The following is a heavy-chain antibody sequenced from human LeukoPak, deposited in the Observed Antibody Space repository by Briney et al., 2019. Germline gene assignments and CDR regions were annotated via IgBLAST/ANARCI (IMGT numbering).Heavy chain of an antibody. CDR2: ISAYNGNT. V-gene: IGHV1-18*01. Sequence: ASVTVSCKASGYTFTSYGISWVRQAPGQGLEWMGWISAYNGNTNYAQKFQGRVTITADESTSTAYMELSSLRSEDTAVYYCAAAAGNFDYWGQGTLVTVSS. D-gene: IGHD6-13*01. CDR1: GYTFTSYG. J-gene: IGHJ4*02. CDR3: AAAAGNFDY.